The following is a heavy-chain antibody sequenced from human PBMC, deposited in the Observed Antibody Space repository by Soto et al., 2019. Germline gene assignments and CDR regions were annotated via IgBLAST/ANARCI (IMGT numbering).Heavy chain of an antibody. J-gene: IGHJ4*02. CDR2: IDPSDSYT. D-gene: IGHD6-13*01. CDR1: GYSFTSYW. CDR3: ARDVGPGIAAAERGGYDY. Sequence: XESLKISCKGSGYSFTSYWISWVRQMPGKGLEWMGRIDPSDSYTNYSPSFQGHVTISADKSISTAYLQWSSPKASDTAMYYCARDVGPGIAAAERGGYDYWGQGTLVTVSS. V-gene: IGHV5-10-1*01.